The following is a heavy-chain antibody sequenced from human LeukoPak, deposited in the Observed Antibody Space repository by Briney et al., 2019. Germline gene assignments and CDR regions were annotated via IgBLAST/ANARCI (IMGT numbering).Heavy chain of an antibody. CDR3: ARGWGIAARRGFPHYYYMDV. CDR2: IYYSGST. Sequence: SETLSLTCTVSGYSISSGYYWGWIRQPPGKGLEWIGYIYYSGSTNYNPSLKSRVTISVDTSKNQFSLKLSSVTAADTAVYYCARGWGIAARRGFPHYYYMDVWGKGTTVTVSS. D-gene: IGHD6-6*01. CDR1: GYSISSGYY. J-gene: IGHJ6*03. V-gene: IGHV4-61*01.